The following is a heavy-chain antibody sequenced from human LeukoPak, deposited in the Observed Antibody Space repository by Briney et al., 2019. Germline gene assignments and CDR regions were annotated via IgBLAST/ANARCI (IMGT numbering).Heavy chain of an antibody. Sequence: SETLSLTCTVSGGSISSGGYYWSWVRQHPGKGLEWIGYIYYSGSTCYNPSLKSRVTISLDTSKNHFSLKLSSVTAADTAVYYCASALYYFYMDVWGKGTTVTVSS. J-gene: IGHJ6*03. CDR2: IYYSGST. CDR3: ASALYYFYMDV. CDR1: GGSISSGGYY. V-gene: IGHV4-31*03.